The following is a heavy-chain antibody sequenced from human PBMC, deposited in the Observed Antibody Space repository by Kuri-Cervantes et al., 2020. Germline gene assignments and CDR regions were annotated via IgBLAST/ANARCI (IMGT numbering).Heavy chain of an antibody. J-gene: IGHJ5*02. CDR2: IRYDGSNQ. CDR1: GFTFSSYG. V-gene: IGHV3-30*02. D-gene: IGHD2-15*01. CDR3: ARDSVVVAATLGWFDP. Sequence: GGSLRLSCAASGFTFSSYGMHWVRQAPGKGLEWVAFIRYDGSNQYFADSVKGRFTISRDNSKNTLYLQMNSLRAEDTAVYYCARDSVVVAATLGWFDPWGQGTLVTVSS.